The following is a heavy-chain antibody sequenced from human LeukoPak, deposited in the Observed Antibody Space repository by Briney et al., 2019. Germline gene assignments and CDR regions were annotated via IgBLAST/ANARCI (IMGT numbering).Heavy chain of an antibody. CDR1: GGTFSSYA. CDR2: IIPIFGTA. J-gene: IGHJ6*02. D-gene: IGHD2-21*02. Sequence: SVKVSCKASGGTFSSYAISWVRQAPGQGLEWMGGIIPIFGTANYAQKFQGRVTITADESTSTAYMELSSLRSEDTAVYYCARRRTYCGGDCYYYYGMDVWGQGTTVTVSS. V-gene: IGHV1-69*13. CDR3: ARRRTYCGGDCYYYYGMDV.